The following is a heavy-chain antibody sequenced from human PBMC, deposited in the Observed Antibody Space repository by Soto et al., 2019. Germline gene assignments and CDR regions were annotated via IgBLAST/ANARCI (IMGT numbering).Heavy chain of an antibody. D-gene: IGHD2-2*01. CDR3: AKDSRDIVVVPAAPDY. Sequence: GGSLRLSCAASGFTFSSYAMSWVRQAPGKGLEWVSAISGSGGSTYYADSVKGRFTISRDNSKNTLYLQMNSLRAEDTAVYYCAKDSRDIVVVPAAPDYWGQGTLVTVSS. CDR1: GFTFSSYA. J-gene: IGHJ4*02. V-gene: IGHV3-23*01. CDR2: ISGSGGST.